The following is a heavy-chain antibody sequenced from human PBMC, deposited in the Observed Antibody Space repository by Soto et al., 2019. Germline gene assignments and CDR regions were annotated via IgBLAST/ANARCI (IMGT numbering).Heavy chain of an antibody. Sequence: GGFLRLSCAASGFTFNNYAMSWVRQAPGKGLEWVSAISGNGISTYYADSVRGRFTISRDNSENTLFLQMNRLRADDTAVYYCTRDAIPMVRGTDNWFDPWGQGTLVTVSS. CDR2: ISGNGIST. CDR3: TRDAIPMVRGTDNWFDP. CDR1: GFTFNNYA. D-gene: IGHD3-10*01. J-gene: IGHJ5*02. V-gene: IGHV3-23*01.